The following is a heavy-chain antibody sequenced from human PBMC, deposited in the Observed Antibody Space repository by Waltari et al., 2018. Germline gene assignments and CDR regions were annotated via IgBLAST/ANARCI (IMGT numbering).Heavy chain of an antibody. CDR2: ISSSSSTI. D-gene: IGHD4-17*01. CDR3: ARAGIYGDHLPQFDY. J-gene: IGHJ4*02. CDR1: GFTFSSYS. V-gene: IGHV3-48*01. Sequence: EVQLVESGGGLVQPGGSLRLSCAASGFTFSSYSMNWVRQAPGKGLEWVSYISSSSSTIYYADSVKGRFTISRDNAKNSLYLQMNSLRAEDTAVYYCARAGIYGDHLPQFDYWGQGTLVTVSS.